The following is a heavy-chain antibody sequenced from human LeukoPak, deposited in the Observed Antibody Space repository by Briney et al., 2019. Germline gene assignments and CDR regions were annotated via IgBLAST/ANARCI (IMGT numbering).Heavy chain of an antibody. V-gene: IGHV3-23*01. Sequence: GGSLRLSCAASGFTFSSSAMSWVRQAPGKGLEWVSAISNNGGYTYYADSVQGRFTISRDNSRNTLYMKMNSLRVEDTAVYYCARGVGETLSGWTLDYWGHGTLVAVSS. CDR2: ISNNGGYT. CDR3: ARGVGETLSGWTLDY. J-gene: IGHJ4*01. CDR1: GFTFSSSA. D-gene: IGHD6-19*01.